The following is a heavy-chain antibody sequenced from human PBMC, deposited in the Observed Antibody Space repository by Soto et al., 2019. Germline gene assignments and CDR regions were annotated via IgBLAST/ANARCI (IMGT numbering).Heavy chain of an antibody. Sequence: PGGSLRLSCAASGFTFSSYVMHWVRQAPGKGLEWVAVISYDGSNKYYADSVKGRFTISRDNSKNTLYLQMNSLRAEDTAVYYCARVPRGVVTHYFDYWGQGTLVTVSS. D-gene: IGHD2-15*01. CDR3: ARVPRGVVTHYFDY. J-gene: IGHJ4*02. V-gene: IGHV3-30-3*01. CDR2: ISYDGSNK. CDR1: GFTFSSYV.